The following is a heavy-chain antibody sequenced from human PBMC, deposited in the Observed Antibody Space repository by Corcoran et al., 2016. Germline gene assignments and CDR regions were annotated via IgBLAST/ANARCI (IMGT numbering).Heavy chain of an antibody. CDR1: GYTFTSYG. Sequence: QVQLVQSGAEVKKPGASVKVSCKASGYTFTSYGISWVRQAPGQGLEWMGWISAYNGNTNYAQKLQGRVTMTTDTSTSKAYMELRSLRSDDTAVLYWARYRGSSWCDGYYYYYYGMDVWGQGTTVTVSS. V-gene: IGHV1-18*01. CDR2: ISAYNGNT. D-gene: IGHD6-13*01. CDR3: ARYRGSSWCDGYYYYYYGMDV. J-gene: IGHJ6*02.